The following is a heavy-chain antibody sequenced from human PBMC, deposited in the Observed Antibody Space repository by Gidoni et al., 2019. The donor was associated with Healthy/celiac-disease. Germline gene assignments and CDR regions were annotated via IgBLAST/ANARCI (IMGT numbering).Heavy chain of an antibody. Sequence: QVQLVESGGGVVQPGRALRLSWAASGFTFSSYGMHWVRQAPGKGLGWVAVIWYYGSNKYYADSVKGRFTISRDNSKNTLYLQMNSLRAEDTAVYYCARENPRGYFDYWGQGTLVTVSS. J-gene: IGHJ4*02. CDR3: ARENPRGYFDY. D-gene: IGHD7-27*01. CDR2: IWYYGSNK. CDR1: GFTFSSYG. V-gene: IGHV3-33*01.